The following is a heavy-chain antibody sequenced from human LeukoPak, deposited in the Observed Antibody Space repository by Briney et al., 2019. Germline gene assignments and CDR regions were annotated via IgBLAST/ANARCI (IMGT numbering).Heavy chain of an antibody. J-gene: IGHJ4*02. CDR3: ARASLHCSSTSCYILYSSGFDY. D-gene: IGHD2-2*01. V-gene: IGHV4-38-2*02. CDR2: IYHSGST. CDR1: GYSISSGYY. Sequence: PSETLSLTCTVSGYSISSGYYWGWIRQPPGKGLEWIGSIYHSGSTYYNPSLKSRVTISVDTSKNQSSLKLSSVTAADTAVYYCARASLHCSSTSCYILYSSGFDYWGQGTLVTVSS.